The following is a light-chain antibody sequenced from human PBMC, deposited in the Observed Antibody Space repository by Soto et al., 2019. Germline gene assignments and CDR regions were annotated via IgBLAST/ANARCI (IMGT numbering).Light chain of an antibody. V-gene: IGLV1-44*01. Sequence: QPVLTQPPSASGTPGQRVTISCSGSSSNIGSNTIHWYQQLPGTAPKLLIDSNNRRPSGVPDRFSGSMSGTSASLAISGLQSEDEADYYCAAWDGSLNGSVFGGGTKVTVL. CDR3: AAWDGSLNGSV. CDR1: SSNIGSNT. CDR2: SNN. J-gene: IGLJ3*02.